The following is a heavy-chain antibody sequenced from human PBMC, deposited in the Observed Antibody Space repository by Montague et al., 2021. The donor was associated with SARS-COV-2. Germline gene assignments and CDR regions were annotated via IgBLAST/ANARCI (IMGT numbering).Heavy chain of an antibody. V-gene: IGHV6-1*01. D-gene: IGHD1-14*01. CDR3: TQERGPGRTTWHYFDY. J-gene: IGHJ4*02. CDR2: PLHEKKRYN. CDR1: GDSVVELRRR. Sequence: CAISGDSVVELRRRSEEHTSELQSRFELVCRPLHEKKRYNDYAVSVRSRITISPDTSKNQFSLQLNSVTPEDTAVYYCTQERGPGRTTWHYFDYWGQGTLVTGFS.